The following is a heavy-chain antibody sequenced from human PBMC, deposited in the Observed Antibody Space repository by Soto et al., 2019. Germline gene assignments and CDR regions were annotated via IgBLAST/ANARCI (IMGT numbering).Heavy chain of an antibody. J-gene: IGHJ4*02. CDR2: IYYSGST. CDR1: GGSISSSSYY. CDR3: ASTDEALAVAGNDY. D-gene: IGHD6-19*01. V-gene: IGHV4-39*01. Sequence: QLQLQESGPGLVKPSETLSLTCTVSGGSISSSSYYWGWIRQPPGKGLEWIGSIYYSGSTYYNPSLKSRVTISVDTSKNQCSLKLSSVTAADTAVYYCASTDEALAVAGNDYWGQGTLVTVSS.